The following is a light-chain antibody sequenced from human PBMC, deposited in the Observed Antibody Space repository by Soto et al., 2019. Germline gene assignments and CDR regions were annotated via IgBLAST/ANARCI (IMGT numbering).Light chain of an antibody. Sequence: QSALTQPASVSGSPGQSITISCTGTSSDVGGYNYVSWYQQHPGKAPKLMIYDVSNRPSGVSDRFSGSKSGTTASLTISGLQAEDEAHYYCSSYTSSSIAYVFGTGTKLTV. CDR2: DVS. CDR1: SSDVGGYNY. J-gene: IGLJ1*01. CDR3: SSYTSSSIAYV. V-gene: IGLV2-14*01.